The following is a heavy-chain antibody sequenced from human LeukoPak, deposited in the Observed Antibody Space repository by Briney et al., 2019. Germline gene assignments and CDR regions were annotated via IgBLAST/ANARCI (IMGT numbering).Heavy chain of an antibody. CDR3: ARRYDNDGYYYAHFDY. D-gene: IGHD3-22*01. CDR2: IYYRST. Sequence: TSETLSLTCTVSGGSISSSYWSWIRQPPGKGLEWIGYIYYRSTNYNPSLKSRVTISIDTSKNQLSLKLSSVTAADTAVYYCARRYDNDGYYYAHFDYWGQGTLVTVSS. CDR1: GGSISSSY. V-gene: IGHV4-59*08. J-gene: IGHJ4*02.